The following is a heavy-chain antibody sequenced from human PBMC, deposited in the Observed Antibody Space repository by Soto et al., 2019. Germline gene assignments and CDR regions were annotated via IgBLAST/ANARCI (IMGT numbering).Heavy chain of an antibody. J-gene: IGHJ6*02. CDR1: GYTFTSYG. D-gene: IGHD6-19*01. CDR3: ARGGVQQWLAYYYYYGMDV. Sequence: ASVKVSCKASGYTFTSYGISWVRQAPGQGLEWMGWISAYNGNTNYAQKLQGRVTMTTDTSTSTAYMELRSLGSDDTAVYYCARGGVQQWLAYYYYYGMDVWGQGTTVTVSS. V-gene: IGHV1-18*04. CDR2: ISAYNGNT.